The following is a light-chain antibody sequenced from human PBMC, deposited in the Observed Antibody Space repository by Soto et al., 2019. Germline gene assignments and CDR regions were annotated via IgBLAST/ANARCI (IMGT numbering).Light chain of an antibody. CDR2: GAS. CDR1: QNVNSD. Sequence: EIVMTQSPVILSVSPGERATLSCRASQNVNSDLGWYQQKPGQAPRILIYGASTRATDIPARISGSGSGTDITLTISSLQSEDFAVYYCQQYNKWPPLYTFGQGTKLEIK. V-gene: IGKV3-15*01. CDR3: QQYNKWPPLYT. J-gene: IGKJ2*01.